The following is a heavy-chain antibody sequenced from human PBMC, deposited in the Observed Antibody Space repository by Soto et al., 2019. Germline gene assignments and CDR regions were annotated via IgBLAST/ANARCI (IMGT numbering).Heavy chain of an antibody. Sequence: EVQLVQSGAEVKKPGESLRISCKGSGYSFTSYWISWVRQMPGKGLEWMGRIDPSDSYTNYSPSFQGHVTISADKSISTAYLQWSSLKASDTAMYYCARHGLYNWNDGYYGMDVWGQGTTVTVSS. V-gene: IGHV5-10-1*03. CDR2: IDPSDSYT. D-gene: IGHD1-20*01. CDR1: GYSFTSYW. J-gene: IGHJ6*02. CDR3: ARHGLYNWNDGYYGMDV.